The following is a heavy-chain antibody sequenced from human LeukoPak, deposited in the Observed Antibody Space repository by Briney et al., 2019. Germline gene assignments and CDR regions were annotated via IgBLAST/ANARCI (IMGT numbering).Heavy chain of an antibody. CDR3: ARVGIAAAGTSPHFDY. J-gene: IGHJ4*02. CDR2: ISGSGGSA. Sequence: GGSLRLSCAASGFTFSSYSMSWVRQAPGKGLEWVSAISGSGGSAYYVKGRFTISRDNSKNTLYLQMNSLRAEDTAVYYCARVGIAAAGTSPHFDYWGQGTLVTVSS. D-gene: IGHD6-13*01. CDR1: GFTFSSYS. V-gene: IGHV3-23*01.